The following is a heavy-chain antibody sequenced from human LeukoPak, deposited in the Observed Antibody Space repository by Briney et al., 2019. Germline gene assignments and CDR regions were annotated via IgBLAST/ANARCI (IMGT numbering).Heavy chain of an antibody. D-gene: IGHD4-17*01. CDR3: ARDHPDYGDYGGFDY. J-gene: IGHJ4*02. CDR2: THNSGSA. CDR1: GGSFSSYY. V-gene: IGHV4-59*01. Sequence: SGTLSLTCTVSGGSFSSYYWGWIRQSPGNTLEWIGYTHNSGSAKYNPSLKSRVTISIDMSKNQYSLNLNSVTAADTAVYYCARDHPDYGDYGGFDYWGQGILVTVSS.